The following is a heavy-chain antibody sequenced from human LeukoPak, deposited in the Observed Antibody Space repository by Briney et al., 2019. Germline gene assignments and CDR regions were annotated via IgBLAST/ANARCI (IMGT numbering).Heavy chain of an antibody. D-gene: IGHD2-15*01. CDR2: ITGSGGT. Sequence: GGSLRLSCAGSGLTFSTNAMSWVRQAPGKGLEWVSTITGSGGTYYADSVKGRFAISRDNSKNTLYLQMNSLRAEDTAVYYCAKGGSAQRNFDYWGQGTLVTVSS. CDR1: GLTFSTNA. J-gene: IGHJ4*02. V-gene: IGHV3-23*01. CDR3: AKGGSAQRNFDY.